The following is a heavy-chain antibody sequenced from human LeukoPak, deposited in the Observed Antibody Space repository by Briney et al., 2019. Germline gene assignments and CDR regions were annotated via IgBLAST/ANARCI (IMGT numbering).Heavy chain of an antibody. V-gene: IGHV3-72*01. D-gene: IGHD4/OR15-4a*01. CDR1: GFTFSDHC. CDR2: SRNKVNSYTT. Sequence: TGGSLRLSCAASGFTFSDHCIDLVRQAPGKGLEWVGRSRNKVNSYTTAYAASVIGRFTVSRDDLSATVYLQMNSLKTEDTAVYYCTRSMYGEGRRIIDFDYWGQGTLLTVSS. CDR3: TRSMYGEGRRIIDFDY. J-gene: IGHJ4*02.